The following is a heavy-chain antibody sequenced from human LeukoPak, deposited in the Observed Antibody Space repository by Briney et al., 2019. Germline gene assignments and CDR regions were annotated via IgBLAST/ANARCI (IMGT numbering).Heavy chain of an antibody. V-gene: IGHV3-30*18. CDR2: VSYDESKT. D-gene: IGHD3-16*02. Sequence: GTSLRLSCAASGFIFSNAGLHWVRQAPGRGLEWVAVVSYDESKTHYADSVKGRFTISRDNSKNTLYLQMNSLRAEDTAVYYCAKGSMITFGGVIVHDAFDIWGQGTMVTVSS. CDR1: GFIFSNAG. J-gene: IGHJ3*02. CDR3: AKGSMITFGGVIVHDAFDI.